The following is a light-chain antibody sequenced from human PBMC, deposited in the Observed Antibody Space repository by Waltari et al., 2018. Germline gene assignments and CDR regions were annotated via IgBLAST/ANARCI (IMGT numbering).Light chain of an antibody. J-gene: IGKJ4*01. CDR1: QDIGSD. V-gene: IGKV1-6*01. CDR2: GVS. Sequence: IQMTQSPSPVSASVGDRVIITCRASQDIGSDLAWYQQKPGTAPKVLIYGVSTLERGTPVRFSGSGSSTEFSLTISSLQPEDFGTYYCLQDNEFPLTFGGGTRVDIK. CDR3: LQDNEFPLT.